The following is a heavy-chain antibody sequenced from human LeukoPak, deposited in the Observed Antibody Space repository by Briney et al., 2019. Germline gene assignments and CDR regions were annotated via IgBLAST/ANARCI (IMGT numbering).Heavy chain of an antibody. CDR1: GGSISSYY. CDR2: IYYSAST. Sequence: SETLSLTCTVSGGSISSYYWSWIRQPPGKGLEWIGYIYYSASTNYNPSLKSRVTISVDTSKNQFSLKLSSVTAADTAVYYCARDRIYFFDYWGQGTLVTVSS. V-gene: IGHV4-59*01. J-gene: IGHJ4*02. D-gene: IGHD3-3*01. CDR3: ARDRIYFFDY.